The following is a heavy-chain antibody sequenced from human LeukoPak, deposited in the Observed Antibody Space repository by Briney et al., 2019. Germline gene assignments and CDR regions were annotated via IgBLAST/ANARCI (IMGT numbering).Heavy chain of an antibody. D-gene: IGHD1/OR15-1a*01. J-gene: IGHJ6*03. CDR2: IYYSGST. CDR3: ARELDPTSTNNPHFYYHMDV. CDR1: GGSISSYY. Sequence: SETLSLTCTVSGGSISSYYWSWIRQPPGKGLEWIGYIYYSGSTYYNPSLKSRVTISVDTSKNQFSLKLSSVTAADTAVYYCARELDPTSTNNPHFYYHMDVWGKGTTVTVSS. V-gene: IGHV4-59*12.